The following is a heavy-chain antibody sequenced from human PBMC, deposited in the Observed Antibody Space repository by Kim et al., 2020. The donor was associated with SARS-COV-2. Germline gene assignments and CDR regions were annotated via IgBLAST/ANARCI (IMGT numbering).Heavy chain of an antibody. D-gene: IGHD7-27*01. CDR1: GGSISSYY. J-gene: IGHJ6*02. CDR2: IYYSGST. V-gene: IGHV4-59*01. CDR3: ARGSITVDPYYYYGMDV. Sequence: SETLSLTCTVSGGSISSYYWSWIRQPPGKGLEWIGYIYYSGSTNYNPSLKSRVTISVDTSKNQFSLKLSSVTAADTAVYYCARGSITVDPYYYYGMDVWGQGTTVTVSS.